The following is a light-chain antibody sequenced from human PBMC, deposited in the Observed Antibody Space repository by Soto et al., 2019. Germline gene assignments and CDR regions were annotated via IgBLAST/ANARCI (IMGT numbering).Light chain of an antibody. J-gene: IGKJ3*01. CDR1: QTISTN. Sequence: EIVMRQSPATLSVSPGESATLSCWASQTISTNLAWYQQKPGQAPRLLIYDASTRATDIPVRFSGSGSGTDFTLTISSLQSGGFAVYYCQQYNDWPETFGPGTKVDI. CDR3: QQYNDWPET. V-gene: IGKV3-15*01. CDR2: DAS.